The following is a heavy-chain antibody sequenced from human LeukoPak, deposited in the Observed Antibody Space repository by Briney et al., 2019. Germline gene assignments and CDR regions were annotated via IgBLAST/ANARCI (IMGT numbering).Heavy chain of an antibody. Sequence: GGSLRLSCAASGFTFSSYEMNWVRQAPGKGLEWVAVTSYHGSVTHYADSVKGRFTISRDNSKNTLFLQMNSLRVDDTAVYFCAKEGPMLAGLNYFDYWGQGTLVTVSS. V-gene: IGHV3-30*18. CDR1: GFTFSSYE. CDR2: TSYHGSVT. D-gene: IGHD6-19*01. J-gene: IGHJ4*02. CDR3: AKEGPMLAGLNYFDY.